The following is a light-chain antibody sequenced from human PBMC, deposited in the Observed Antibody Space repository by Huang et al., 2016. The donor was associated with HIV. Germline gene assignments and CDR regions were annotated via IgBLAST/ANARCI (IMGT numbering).Light chain of an antibody. CDR1: QSVRGS. CDR2: GAS. CDR3: QQYNNFYT. V-gene: IGKV3-15*01. Sequence: IVLTQSPATLSVSPGERATLSCRARQSVRGSLAWYQQKPGQATGLLIYGASTRATGVPARCSGSGSGTEFTLTISSLQSEEFAVYYCQQYNNFYTFGPGTRVDIK. J-gene: IGKJ3*01.